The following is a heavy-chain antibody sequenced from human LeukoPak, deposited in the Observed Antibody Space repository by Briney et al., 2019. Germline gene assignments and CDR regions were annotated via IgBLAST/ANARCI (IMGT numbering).Heavy chain of an antibody. Sequence: GGSLRLSCAASGFTFSSYAMNWVRQAPGKGLEWVSAFSGSGGSTYYADSVKGRFTISRDNAKNSLYLQMHSLRAEDSAVYYCARDHTYSSSSGVGWFDPWGQGTLVTVSS. D-gene: IGHD6-6*01. V-gene: IGHV3-23*01. J-gene: IGHJ5*02. CDR2: FSGSGGST. CDR3: ARDHTYSSSSGVGWFDP. CDR1: GFTFSSYA.